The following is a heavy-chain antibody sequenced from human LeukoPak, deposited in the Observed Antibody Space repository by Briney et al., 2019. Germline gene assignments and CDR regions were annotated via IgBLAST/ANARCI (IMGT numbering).Heavy chain of an antibody. Sequence: GGSLRLSCAASGFYVRSKYMSWVRQAPGKGLECVSVFYSGGTTAYADSVKGRFTVSIDNSNNTLYLQMNSLRAEDTAVYYCARVSFGPASGWFDPWGQGTLVTVSS. J-gene: IGHJ5*02. D-gene: IGHD3/OR15-3a*01. CDR1: GFYVRSKY. CDR2: FYSGGTT. CDR3: ARVSFGPASGWFDP. V-gene: IGHV3-53*01.